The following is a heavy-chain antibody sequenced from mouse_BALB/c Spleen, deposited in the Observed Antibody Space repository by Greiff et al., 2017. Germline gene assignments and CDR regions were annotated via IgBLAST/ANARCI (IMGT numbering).Heavy chain of an antibody. CDR2: IWGDGST. Sequence: QVQLQQSGPGLVAPSQSLSITCTVSGFSLTGYGVNWVRQPPGKGLEWLGMIWGDGSTDYNSALKSRLSISKDNSKSQVFLKMNSLQTDDTARYYCARAWGWLLYFDYWGQGTTLTVSS. CDR3: ARAWGWLLYFDY. V-gene: IGHV2-6-7*01. D-gene: IGHD2-3*01. CDR1: GFSLTGYG. J-gene: IGHJ2*01.